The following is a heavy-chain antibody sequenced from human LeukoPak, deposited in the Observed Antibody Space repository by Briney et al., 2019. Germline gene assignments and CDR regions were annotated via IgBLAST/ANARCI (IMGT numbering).Heavy chain of an antibody. J-gene: IGHJ3*02. CDR1: GFNFDDYA. D-gene: IGHD6-13*01. CDR2: ISWNSGNV. CDR3: AKDLSSSWSGDAFDI. Sequence: PGGSLRLSCAASGFNFDDYAMHWVRQAPGKGLEWVSGISWNSGNVGYADSVKGRFTISRDNAKNSLYLQMNSLRAEDTALYYCAKDLSSSWSGDAFDIWGQGTMVTVSS. V-gene: IGHV3-9*01.